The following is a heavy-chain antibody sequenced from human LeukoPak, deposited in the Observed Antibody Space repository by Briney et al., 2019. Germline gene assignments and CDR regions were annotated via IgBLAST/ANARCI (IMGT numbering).Heavy chain of an antibody. CDR3: ASAYYDILGGHFDY. V-gene: IGHV4-39*07. CDR2: IYYSGRT. D-gene: IGHD3-9*01. CDR1: YGSISDISYY. J-gene: IGHJ4*02. Sequence: PPETLSLTCTVSYGSISDISYYWGWIRQPPGKGLEWIGSIYYSGRTYYNSSLKSRVTISVDTSKNQFSLKVTSVTAADTAVYYCASAYYDILGGHFDYWGQGTLVTVSS.